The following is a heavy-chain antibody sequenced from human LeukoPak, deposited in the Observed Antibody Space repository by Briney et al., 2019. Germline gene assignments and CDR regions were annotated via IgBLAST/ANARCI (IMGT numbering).Heavy chain of an antibody. V-gene: IGHV1-69*06. CDR2: IIPTFGTA. J-gene: IGHJ5*02. Sequence: SVKVSCKASGGTFSSYAISWVRQAPGQGLEWMGGIIPTFGTANYAQKFQGRVTITADKSTSTAYMELSSLRSEDTAVYYCARDEWSAAAGTSYNWFDPWGQGTLVTVSS. CDR1: GGTFSSYA. CDR3: ARDEWSAAAGTSYNWFDP. D-gene: IGHD6-13*01.